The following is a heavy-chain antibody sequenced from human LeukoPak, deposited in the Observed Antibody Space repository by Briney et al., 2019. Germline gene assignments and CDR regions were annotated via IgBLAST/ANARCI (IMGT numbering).Heavy chain of an antibody. Sequence: GGSLRLSCAASGFTFSSYGMHWVRQAPGKGLERVAVISYDGSNKYYADSVKGRFTISRDNSKNTLYLQMNSLRAEDTAVYYCARDNAQEYYYDSSGYYDYWGQGTLVTVSS. CDR3: ARDNAQEYYYDSSGYYDY. CDR1: GFTFSSYG. D-gene: IGHD3-22*01. J-gene: IGHJ4*02. V-gene: IGHV3-30*03. CDR2: ISYDGSNK.